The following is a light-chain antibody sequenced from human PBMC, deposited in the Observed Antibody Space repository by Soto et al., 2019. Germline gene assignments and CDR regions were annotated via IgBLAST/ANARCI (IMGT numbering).Light chain of an antibody. CDR3: GTWDSSLSGVV. CDR2: DNN. V-gene: IGLV1-51*01. J-gene: IGLJ2*01. Sequence: QAVVTQPPSVSAAPGQKVTISCSGSSSNIGNNYVSWYQQLPGTAPKLLIYDNNDRPSGIPDRFSASKSGTSATLGIAGLQTGDEADYYCGTWDSSLSGVVFGGGTKLTVL. CDR1: SSNIGNNY.